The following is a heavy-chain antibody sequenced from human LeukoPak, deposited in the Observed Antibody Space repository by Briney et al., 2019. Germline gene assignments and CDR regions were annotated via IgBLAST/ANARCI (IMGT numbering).Heavy chain of an antibody. Sequence: SETLSLTCTVSGGSISGYYWSWIRQPPGKGLEWIGYIYYSGTTSYNPSLRSRVTMSVDTSKNQFSLKLSSVTAADTAVYYCARAYYDFWSGPATTFDYWGQGTLVTVSS. V-gene: IGHV4-59*12. D-gene: IGHD3-3*01. CDR2: IYYSGTT. CDR3: ARAYYDFWSGPATTFDY. J-gene: IGHJ4*02. CDR1: GGSISGYY.